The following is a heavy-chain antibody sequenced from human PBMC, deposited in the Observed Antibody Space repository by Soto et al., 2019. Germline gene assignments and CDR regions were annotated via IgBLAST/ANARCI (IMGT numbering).Heavy chain of an antibody. CDR2: ISWNSGSI. J-gene: IGHJ6*03. CDR3: VKDYARYYYYMDV. CDR1: GFTFDDYA. V-gene: IGHV3-9*01. Sequence: EVQLVESGGGLVQPGRSLRLSCAASGFTFDDYAMHWVRQAPGKGLEWVSGISWNSGSIGYADSVKGRFTISRDNAKNSLYLQMNSLRAEDTALYYCVKDYARYYYYMDVWGKGTTVTVSS.